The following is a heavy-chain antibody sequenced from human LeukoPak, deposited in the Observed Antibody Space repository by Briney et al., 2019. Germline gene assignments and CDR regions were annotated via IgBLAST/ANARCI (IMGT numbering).Heavy chain of an antibody. CDR2: IWYDGSNK. D-gene: IGHD5-24*01. CDR1: GFTFSSYG. Sequence: YPGGSLRLSCAASGFTFSSYGMHWVRQAPGKGLEWVAIIWYDGSNKYYADSVKGRFTISRDNSKNTLYLQMNSLRAEDTAVYYCARDCSFLSRGDGYNCLPDYWGQGTLVTVSS. V-gene: IGHV3-33*01. CDR3: ARDCSFLSRGDGYNCLPDY. J-gene: IGHJ4*02.